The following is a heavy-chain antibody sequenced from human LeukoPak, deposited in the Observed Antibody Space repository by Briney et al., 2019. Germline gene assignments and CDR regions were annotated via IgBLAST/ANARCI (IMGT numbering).Heavy chain of an antibody. J-gene: IGHJ4*02. CDR2: ISGDGRST. D-gene: IGHD6-19*01. CDR3: AKGGGWLVDY. Sequence: PGGSLRLSCAASGFTFSDYAMSWVRQAPGKGLEWVSHISGDGRSTYYADSVKGRFTISRDNSKNSQYLQMNSLTTEDTAMYYCAKGGGWLVDYWGQGTLVTVSS. CDR1: GFTFSDYA. V-gene: IGHV3-43*02.